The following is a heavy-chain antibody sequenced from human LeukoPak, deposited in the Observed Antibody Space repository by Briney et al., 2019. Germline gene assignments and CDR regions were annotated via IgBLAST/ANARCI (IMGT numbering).Heavy chain of an antibody. CDR2: IYYSGST. CDR1: GGSISSSYYY. CDR3: ARSGYSYGRPDYFDY. V-gene: IGHV4-39*01. D-gene: IGHD5-18*01. Sequence: SETLSLTCTVSGGSISSSYYYWGWIRQPPGKGLEWIGSIYYSGSTYYNPSLKSRVTISVDTSKNQFSLKLRSVTAADTAVYYCARSGYSYGRPDYFDYWGQGTLVTVSS. J-gene: IGHJ4*02.